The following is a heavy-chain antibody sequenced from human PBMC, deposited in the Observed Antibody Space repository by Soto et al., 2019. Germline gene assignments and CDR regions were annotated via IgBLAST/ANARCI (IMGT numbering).Heavy chain of an antibody. CDR3: ARGDILTGYPPGFYYYGMDV. CDR2: IYPGDSDT. J-gene: IGHJ6*02. Sequence: PGESLKISCKGSGYSFTSYWIGWVRQMPGKGLEWMGIIYPGDSDTRYSPSFQGQVTISADTSISTAYMELSRLRSDDTAVYYCARGDILTGYPPGFYYYGMDVWGQGTTVTVSS. CDR1: GYSFTSYW. D-gene: IGHD3-9*01. V-gene: IGHV5-51*01.